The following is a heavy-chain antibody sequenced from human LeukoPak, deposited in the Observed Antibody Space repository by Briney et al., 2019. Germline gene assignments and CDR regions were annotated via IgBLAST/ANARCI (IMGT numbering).Heavy chain of an antibody. D-gene: IGHD3-10*01. CDR3: ARATVLDY. V-gene: IGHV4-34*01. J-gene: IGHJ4*02. CDR1: GGSFSGYY. Sequence: SETLSLTCAVYGGSFSGYYWSWIRQAPGKGLEWIGEINHSGSTNYNPSLKSRVTISVDTSKNQFSLKLSSVTAADTAVYYCARATVLDYWGQGTLVTVSS. CDR2: INHSGST.